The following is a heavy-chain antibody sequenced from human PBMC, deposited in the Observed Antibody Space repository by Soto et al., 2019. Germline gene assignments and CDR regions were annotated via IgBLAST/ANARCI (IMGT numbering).Heavy chain of an antibody. CDR1: GGSISSGGYY. J-gene: IGHJ5*02. Sequence: PSETLSLTCTVSGGSISSGGYYWSWIRQHPGKGLEWIGYIYYSGSTYYNPSLKSRVTMSVDTSKNQFSLQLSSVTAADTAVYYCARHRFCSGATCYHLDNRFDPWGQGTLVNVSS. CDR3: ARHRFCSGATCYHLDNRFDP. CDR2: IYYSGST. V-gene: IGHV4-30-4*08. D-gene: IGHD2-15*01.